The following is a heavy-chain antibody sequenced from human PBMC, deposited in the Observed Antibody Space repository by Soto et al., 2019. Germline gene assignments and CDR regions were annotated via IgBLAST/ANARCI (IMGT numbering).Heavy chain of an antibody. V-gene: IGHV4-59*01. CDR2: IYYSGST. CDR1: GGSISSYY. CDR3: AKNYGNAFDI. J-gene: IGHJ3*02. Sequence: SETLSLTCTVSGGSISSYYWSWIRQPPGKGLEWIGYIYYSGSTNYNPSLKSRVTISVDTSKNRFSLKLSSVTAADTAVYYCAKNYGNAFDIWGQGTMVTVSS. D-gene: IGHD3-10*01.